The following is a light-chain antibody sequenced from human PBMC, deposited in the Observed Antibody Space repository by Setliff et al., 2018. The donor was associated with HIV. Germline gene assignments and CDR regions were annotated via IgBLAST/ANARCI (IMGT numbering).Light chain of an antibody. J-gene: IGLJ1*01. CDR3: SSYTSSSLYV. CDR1: SSDVGGYNY. Sequence: QSVLTQPASVYGSPGQSITISCTGTSSDVGGYNYVSWYQHHPGKAPKLMICEVSNRPSGVSNRFSGSKSGNTTSLTISGLQADDEADYYCSSYTSSSLYVFGTGTKVTVL. CDR2: EVS. V-gene: IGLV2-14*01.